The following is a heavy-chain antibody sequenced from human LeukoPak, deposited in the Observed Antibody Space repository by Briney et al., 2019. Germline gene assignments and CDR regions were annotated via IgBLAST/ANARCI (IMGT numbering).Heavy chain of an antibody. Sequence: SETLSLTCTVSGYSISSGYYWGWIRQPPGKGLGWIGSSYHSGSTYYNPSLKSRVTISVDTSKNQFSLKLSSVTAADPAVYYCARHPYDFWSGLSLNLNWFDPWGQGTLVTVSS. V-gene: IGHV4-38-2*02. D-gene: IGHD3-3*01. CDR3: ARHPYDFWSGLSLNLNWFDP. CDR1: GYSISSGYY. J-gene: IGHJ5*02. CDR2: SYHSGST.